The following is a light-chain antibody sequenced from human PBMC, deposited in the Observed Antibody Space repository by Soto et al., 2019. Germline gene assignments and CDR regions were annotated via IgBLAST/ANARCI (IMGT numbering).Light chain of an antibody. J-gene: IGKJ4*01. V-gene: IGKV3-15*01. CDR3: QQYGVWPLT. Sequence: EIVLTHSPATLSVYPGEIAALSCRASQSVSNNLAWYQQKPGKPPRLLIFGASTRAIGIPDRFSGSGSEAEFALTISTLQSEDFAVYYRQQYGVWPLTFGGGTKVDIK. CDR1: QSVSNN. CDR2: GAS.